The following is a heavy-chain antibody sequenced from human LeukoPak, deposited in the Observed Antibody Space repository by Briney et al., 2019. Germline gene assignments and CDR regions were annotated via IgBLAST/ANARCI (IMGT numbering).Heavy chain of an antibody. CDR2: FYYSGST. Sequence: SSETLSLTCTVSGGSITSHYWSWIRQPPGKGLEWIGYFYYSGSTNCNPSLESRVTISVDTSRTHFYLKLSSVTAADTAVYYCARSGGRDGYNFGYWGPGTLVTVSS. V-gene: IGHV4-59*08. CDR3: ARSGGRDGYNFGY. CDR1: GGSITSHY. D-gene: IGHD5-24*01. J-gene: IGHJ4*02.